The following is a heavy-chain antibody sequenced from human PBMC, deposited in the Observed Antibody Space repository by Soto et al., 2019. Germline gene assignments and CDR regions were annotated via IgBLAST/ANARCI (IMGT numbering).Heavy chain of an antibody. Sequence: EVQLLESGGGLIHPGGSLRLSCVASGFRFSDHSMNWVRQAPGKGLEWVSYITSSGDSIYYADSVKGRFTVSRDNAKNSLFLHRNCMRDEDTAVYYCARLPKGSRVASWGQGTMVNVSS. J-gene: IGHJ4*02. CDR2: ITSSGDSI. CDR3: ARLPKGSRVAS. D-gene: IGHD3-10*01. V-gene: IGHV3-48*02. CDR1: GFRFSDHS.